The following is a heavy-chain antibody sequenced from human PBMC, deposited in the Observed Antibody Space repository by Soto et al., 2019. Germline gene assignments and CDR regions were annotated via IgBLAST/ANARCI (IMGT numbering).Heavy chain of an antibody. CDR1: GWSFSGYC. V-gene: IGHV4-34*01. Sequence: XETLSLTCAVDGWSFSGYCWSWIRQPPGKGLEWIGEINHSGSTNYNPSLKSRVTISVDTSKNQFSLKLSSVTAADTAVYYCARARIAARRVDYWGQGTLVTVSS. CDR2: INHSGST. CDR3: ARARIAARRVDY. J-gene: IGHJ4*02. D-gene: IGHD6-6*01.